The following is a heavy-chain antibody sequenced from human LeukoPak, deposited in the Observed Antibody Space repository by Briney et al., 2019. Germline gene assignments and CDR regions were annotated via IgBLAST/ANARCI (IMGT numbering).Heavy chain of an antibody. D-gene: IGHD6-6*01. CDR1: GFTFSSYS. CDR2: ISSSSSYI. J-gene: IGHJ4*02. CDR3: ARVIAARPPYYFDY. Sequence: KAGGSLRLSFAASGFTFSSYSMNWVRQAPGKGLEWVSSISSSSSYIYYADSVKGRFTISRDNAKNSLYLQMNSLRAEDTAVYYCARVIAARPPYYFDYWGQGTLVTVSS. V-gene: IGHV3-21*01.